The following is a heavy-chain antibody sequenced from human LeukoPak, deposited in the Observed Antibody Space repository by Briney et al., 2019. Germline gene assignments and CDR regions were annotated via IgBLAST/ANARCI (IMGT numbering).Heavy chain of an antibody. J-gene: IGHJ4*02. D-gene: IGHD4-17*01. CDR2: IYHSGST. V-gene: IGHV4-4*02. Sequence: ASETLSLTCAVSGGSISSSNWWSWVRQPPGKGLEWIGEIYHSGSTNYNPSLKSRVTISVDKSKNQFSLKLSSVTAADTAVYYCAGTRDYLRYFDYWGQGTLVTVSS. CDR1: GGSISSSNW. CDR3: AGTRDYLRYFDY.